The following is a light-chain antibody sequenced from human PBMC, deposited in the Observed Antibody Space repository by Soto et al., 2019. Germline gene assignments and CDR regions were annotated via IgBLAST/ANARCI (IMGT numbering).Light chain of an antibody. J-gene: IGKJ4*01. Sequence: DIQMTQSPSTLSASVGDRVTITCRASQSISSWLAWYQQKPGKAPKLLIYDASSLESGVPSRFSGSGSRTEFTLTISSLQPDDFATYYCQQYKSYSPVTFGGGTKVEIK. CDR3: QQYKSYSPVT. CDR1: QSISSW. CDR2: DAS. V-gene: IGKV1-5*01.